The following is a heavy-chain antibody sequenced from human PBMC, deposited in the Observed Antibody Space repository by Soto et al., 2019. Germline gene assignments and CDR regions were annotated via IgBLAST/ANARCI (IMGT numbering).Heavy chain of an antibody. CDR1: GFTFSSYW. CDR2: IKQDGSEK. D-gene: IGHD2-2*01. J-gene: IGHJ6*02. V-gene: IGHV3-7*05. CDR3: ARVGLGTRSSTSALDYYGMDV. Sequence: EVQLVESGGGLVQPGGSLRLSCAASGFTFSSYWMSWVSQAPGKGLEWVANIKQDGSEKYYVASVKGRFTISRDNAKNYLYLQRNSLRAEDTAVYYCARVGLGTRSSTSALDYYGMDVWGQGTTVTVSS.